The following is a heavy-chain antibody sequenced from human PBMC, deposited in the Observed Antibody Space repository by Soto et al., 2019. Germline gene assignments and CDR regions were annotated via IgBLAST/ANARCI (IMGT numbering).Heavy chain of an antibody. CDR2: IDADGREK. CDR3: SRDTSPRNGNTWFDGLDL. V-gene: IGHV3-7*01. CDR1: GFTSSSYW. J-gene: IGHJ3*01. D-gene: IGHD6-13*01. Sequence: EMQLVESGGGLIQPGGSLRLSCAASGFTSSSYWMTWVRQAPGKGLEWVANIDADGREKHYVDSVEGRFTISRDNAKNSVYLQINSLRGEDTAVYYCSRDTSPRNGNTWFDGLDLWGQGTVVTVSS.